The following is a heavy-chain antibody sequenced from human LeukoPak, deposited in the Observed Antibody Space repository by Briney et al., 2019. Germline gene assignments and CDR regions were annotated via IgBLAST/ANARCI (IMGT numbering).Heavy chain of an antibody. CDR2: IYYSGST. CDR1: GGSISSYY. J-gene: IGHJ5*02. CDR3: ARWDRWSDILTGYYYNWFDP. D-gene: IGHD3-9*01. Sequence: SETLSLTCTVSGGSISSYYWSWIRQPPGKGLEWIGYIYYSGSTNYNPSLKSRVTISVDTSKNQFSLKLSSVTAADTAVYYCARWDRWSDILTGYYYNWFDPWGQGTLVTVSS. V-gene: IGHV4-59*08.